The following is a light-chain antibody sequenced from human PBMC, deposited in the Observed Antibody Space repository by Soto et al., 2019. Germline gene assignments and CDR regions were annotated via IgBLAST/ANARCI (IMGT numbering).Light chain of an antibody. V-gene: IGKV1-33*01. CDR1: QAITNY. J-gene: IGKJ1*01. CDR3: QQYYRFPT. CDR2: DAT. Sequence: IQITTSPSCLSASVGPRATITARASQAITNYLNWYLQKPGRVPRTLIYDATKSEAGVPSRVSGSGSETELSLTIRSLQADDFETYFCQQYYRFPTFGQGTKVDIK.